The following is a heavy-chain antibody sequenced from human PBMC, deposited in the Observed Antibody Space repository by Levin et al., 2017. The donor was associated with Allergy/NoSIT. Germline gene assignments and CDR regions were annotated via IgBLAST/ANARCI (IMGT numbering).Heavy chain of an antibody. CDR2: IYPGDSDT. J-gene: IGHJ6*02. D-gene: IGHD3-22*01. CDR3: ASTYYYDSGKTYNSYYGVDV. V-gene: IGHV5-51*01. Sequence: GESLKISCKGSGYTFTKYWIAWVRQMPGKGLEWMGVIYPGDSDTRYSPSFQGQVTISADKSITTAYLQWNSLKASDTAMYFCASTYYYDSGKTYNSYYGVDVWGQGTTVTVSS. CDR1: GYTFTKYW.